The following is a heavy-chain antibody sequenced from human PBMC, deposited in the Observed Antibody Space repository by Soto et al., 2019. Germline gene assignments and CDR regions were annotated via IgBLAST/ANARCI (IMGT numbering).Heavy chain of an antibody. J-gene: IGHJ6*02. V-gene: IGHV4-39*01. CDR2: IYYSGST. Sequence: SETLSLTCTVSGGSISSSSYYWGWIRQPPGKGLEWIGSIYYSGSTYYNPSLKSRVTISVDTSKNQFSLKLSSVAAADTAVYYCASGTGYSSSWYGYYYYGMDVWGQGTTVTVSS. CDR3: ASGTGYSSSWYGYYYYGMDV. CDR1: GGSISSSSYY. D-gene: IGHD6-13*01.